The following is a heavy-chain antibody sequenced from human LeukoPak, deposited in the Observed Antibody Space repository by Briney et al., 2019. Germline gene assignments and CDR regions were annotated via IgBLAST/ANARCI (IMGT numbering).Heavy chain of an antibody. J-gene: IGHJ4*02. CDR3: TRSNGWYGIS. CDR1: GFTLSSYE. CDR2: IEYIGQIA. Sequence: GGSLRLSCIVSGFTLSSYEMSWVREAPGTGVGWVESIEYIGQIAYYADSGNGRFSIRREDSKNTLYLQLNSRRGEDTALYYCTRSNGWYGISWGKGTLVTVSS. D-gene: IGHD6-19*01. V-gene: IGHV3-23*01.